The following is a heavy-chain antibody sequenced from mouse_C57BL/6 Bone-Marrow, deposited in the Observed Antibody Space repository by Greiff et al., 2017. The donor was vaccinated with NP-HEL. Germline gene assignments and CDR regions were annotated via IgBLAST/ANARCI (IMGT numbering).Heavy chain of an antibody. CDR2: IYPGSGST. J-gene: IGHJ2*01. Sequence: QVQLQQPGAELVKPGASVKMSCKASGYTFTSYWITWVKQRPGQGLEWIGDIYPGSGSTNYNEKFKSKATLTVDTSSSTDYMQLSRLTSEDSAVYCCARWGSYFDYWGQGTTLTVSS. CDR3: ARWGSYFDY. CDR1: GYTFTSYW. V-gene: IGHV1-55*01.